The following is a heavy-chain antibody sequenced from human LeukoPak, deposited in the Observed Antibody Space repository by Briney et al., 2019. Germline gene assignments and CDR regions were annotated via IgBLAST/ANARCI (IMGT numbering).Heavy chain of an antibody. CDR1: GGSISSYY. D-gene: IGHD3-22*01. Sequence: SETLSLTCTVSGGSISSYYWSWIRQPPGKGLEWIGYIYYSGSTNYNPSLKSRISISVDTSKNQFSLKLSSVTAADTAVYYCARAGEDYYDSSGYYLVHYWGQGTLVTVSS. J-gene: IGHJ4*02. CDR2: IYYSGST. CDR3: ARAGEDYYDSSGYYLVHY. V-gene: IGHV4-59*01.